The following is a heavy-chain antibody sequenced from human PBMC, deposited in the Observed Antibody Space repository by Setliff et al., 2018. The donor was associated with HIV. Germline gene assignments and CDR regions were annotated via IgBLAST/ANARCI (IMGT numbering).Heavy chain of an antibody. CDR2: IYTSGNT. V-gene: IGHV4-61*02. Sequence: SETLSLTCTVTDDSLSRSDFYWSWIRQPAGKGLEWIGRIYTSGNTNYNPSLKSRVTMSVDTSKKQFSLKLSSVTAADTAVYYCARFKGEVCWGQGTLVTVSS. CDR3: ARFKGEVC. CDR1: DDSLSRSDFY. J-gene: IGHJ4*02. D-gene: IGHD3-10*01.